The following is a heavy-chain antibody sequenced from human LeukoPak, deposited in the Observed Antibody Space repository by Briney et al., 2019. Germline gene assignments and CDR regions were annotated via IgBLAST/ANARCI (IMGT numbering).Heavy chain of an antibody. CDR1: GGSISSYY. CDR2: IYYSGST. Sequence: SETLSLTCTVSGGSISSYYWSWVRQPPGKGLEWIGYIYYSGSTNYNPSLKSRVTISVDTSKNQFSLKLSSVTAADTAVYYCARDQVGATDYWGQGTLVTVPS. D-gene: IGHD1-26*01. J-gene: IGHJ4*02. V-gene: IGHV4-59*01. CDR3: ARDQVGATDY.